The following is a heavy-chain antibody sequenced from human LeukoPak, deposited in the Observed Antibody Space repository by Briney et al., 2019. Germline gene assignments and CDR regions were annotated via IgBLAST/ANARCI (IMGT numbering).Heavy chain of an antibody. CDR2: ISGSGGST. V-gene: IGHV3-23*01. CDR1: GFTFSSYA. J-gene: IGHJ4*02. Sequence: GGSLRPSCAASGFTFSSYAMSWVRQAPGKGLEWVSAISGSGGSTYYADSVKGRFTISRDNSKNTLYLQMNSLRAEDTAVYYCARIHTMIVVAYFDYWGQGTLVTVSS. D-gene: IGHD3-22*01. CDR3: ARIHTMIVVAYFDY.